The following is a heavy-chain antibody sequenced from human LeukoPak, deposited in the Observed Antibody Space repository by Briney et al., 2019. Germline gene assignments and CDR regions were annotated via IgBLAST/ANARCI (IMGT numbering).Heavy chain of an antibody. CDR2: IYYSGST. CDR3: ARAYGDYALFDY. J-gene: IGHJ4*02. CDR1: GGSISSSSYY. D-gene: IGHD4-17*01. Sequence: SETLSLTCTVSGGSISSSSYYWGWIRQPPGKGLEWIGSIYYSGSTCYNPSLKSRVTISVDTSKNQFSLKLSSVTAADTAVYYCARAYGDYALFDYWGQGTLVTVSS. V-gene: IGHV4-39*07.